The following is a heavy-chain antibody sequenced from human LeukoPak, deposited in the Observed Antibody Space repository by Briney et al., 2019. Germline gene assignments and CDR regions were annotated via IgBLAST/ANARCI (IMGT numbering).Heavy chain of an antibody. D-gene: IGHD3-10*01. CDR2: ISSSSSYI. Sequence: GGTLRLSCAASGFTFSSYGMSWVRQAPGKGLEWVSSISSSSSYIYYADSVKGRFTISRDNAKNSLYLQMNSLRAEDTAVYYCARMVSPGAFDIWGQGTMVTVSS. CDR3: ARMVSPGAFDI. CDR1: GFTFSSYG. V-gene: IGHV3-21*01. J-gene: IGHJ3*02.